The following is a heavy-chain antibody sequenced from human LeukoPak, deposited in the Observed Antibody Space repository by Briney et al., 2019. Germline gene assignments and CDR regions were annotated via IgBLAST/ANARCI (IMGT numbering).Heavy chain of an antibody. D-gene: IGHD5-12*01. Sequence: SVKVSCKACGATFLRHSIRWVRQAPGQGVEGMGGIVPMFGTDVYAQRFQGRVTVTADESTTTAYMELISLTSEDTAMYYCARDLLSVDNYDALDIWGQGTMVTVSS. CDR3: ARDLLSVDNYDALDI. V-gene: IGHV1-69*13. J-gene: IGHJ3*02. CDR2: IVPMFGTD. CDR1: GATFLRHS.